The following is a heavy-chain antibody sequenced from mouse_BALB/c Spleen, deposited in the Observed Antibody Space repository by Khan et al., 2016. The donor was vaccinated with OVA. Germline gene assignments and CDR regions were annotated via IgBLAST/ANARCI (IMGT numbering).Heavy chain of an antibody. Sequence: EVKLEESGGGLVQPGGSMKLSCVASGFTFSNYWMNWVRQSPEKGLEWVAEIRLKSNIYATHYAESVKGRFTISRDDSKSRVYLQMNNFRAEVTGIDYCSRGYDWYFDVWGSGTTVTVSS. CDR1: GFTFSNYW. CDR3: SRGYDWYFDV. D-gene: IGHD2-2*01. V-gene: IGHV6-6*02. J-gene: IGHJ1*01. CDR2: IRLKSNIYAT.